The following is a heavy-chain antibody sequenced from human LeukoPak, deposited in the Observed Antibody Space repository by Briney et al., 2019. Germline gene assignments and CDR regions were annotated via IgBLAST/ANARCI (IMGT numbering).Heavy chain of an antibody. Sequence: SVKVSCKASGGTFSSYTISWVRQAPGQGLEWMGRIIPIFGIANYAQKFQGRVTITADKSTSTAYMELSSLRSEDTAVYYCARKGDYYDSSGYSVGYGDAFDIWGQGTMVTVSS. J-gene: IGHJ3*02. CDR1: GGTFSSYT. V-gene: IGHV1-69*02. D-gene: IGHD3-22*01. CDR2: IIPIFGIA. CDR3: ARKGDYYDSSGYSVGYGDAFDI.